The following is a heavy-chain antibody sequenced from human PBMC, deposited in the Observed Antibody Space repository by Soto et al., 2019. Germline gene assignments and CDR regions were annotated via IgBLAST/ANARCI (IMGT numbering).Heavy chain of an antibody. D-gene: IGHD3-22*01. J-gene: IGHJ4*02. Sequence: QVQLVQSGAEVKRPGASVKISCEASGYTFSNHYIHWVRQAPGQGLEWIGIINPSGGTASNAQKFQGRVTMTRDTSASTAYLMLSSLTSGDTAVYYCAREVSYYFDSRNYYWCQGTLVTGSS. CDR1: GYTFSNHY. CDR3: AREVSYYFDSRNYY. V-gene: IGHV1-46*01. CDR2: INPSGGTA.